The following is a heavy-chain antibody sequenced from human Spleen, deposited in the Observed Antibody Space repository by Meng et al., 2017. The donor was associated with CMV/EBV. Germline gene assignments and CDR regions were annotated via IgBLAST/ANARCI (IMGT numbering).Heavy chain of an antibody. D-gene: IGHD2-2*01. CDR2: ISSSSIYI. CDR1: GFTFSSYS. V-gene: IGHV3-21*01. J-gene: IGHJ4*02. Sequence: GESLKISCAASGFTFSSYSMNWVRQAPGKGLEWVSSISSSSIYIYYADSVKGRFTISRDNAKNSLYLQMNSLRAEDTAVYYCARDPRVKSYVVVPAASDYWGQGTMVTVSS. CDR3: ARDPRVKSYVVVPAASDY.